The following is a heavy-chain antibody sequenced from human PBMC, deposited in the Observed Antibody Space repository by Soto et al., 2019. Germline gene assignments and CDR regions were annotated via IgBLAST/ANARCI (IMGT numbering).Heavy chain of an antibody. Sequence: SVKVSCKASGFEFGSFGIQFLRQTRGRGLEWIGWIVVASGRTNYARQFQGRVAFSRDMSSTTAYMDLYDLKSDDTAVYFCSAAHPHPAIGWTVWGQGPTVTVS. CDR2: IVVASGRT. CDR3: SAAHPHPAIGWTV. J-gene: IGHJ6*02. CDR1: GFEFGSFG. V-gene: IGHV1-58*02.